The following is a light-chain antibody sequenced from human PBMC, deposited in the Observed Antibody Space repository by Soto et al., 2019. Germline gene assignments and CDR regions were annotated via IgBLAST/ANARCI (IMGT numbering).Light chain of an antibody. V-gene: IGKV3-15*01. CDR2: GAS. CDR3: QQYDNWPLT. J-gene: IGKJ4*01. Sequence: IVWTQSPGNLSLCQGDRATLSCRASQSVSSSYLAWYQQKPGQAPRLLIDGASTRATGIPARFSGSGSGTEFTLTLSSLQSEDFAADVCQQYDNWPLTVGGGTKVEIK. CDR1: QSVSSSY.